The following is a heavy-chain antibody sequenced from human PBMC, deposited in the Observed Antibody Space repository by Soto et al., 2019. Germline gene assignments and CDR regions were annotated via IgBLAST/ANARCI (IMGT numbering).Heavy chain of an antibody. Sequence: GGSLRLSCAASGFTFSSYTMTWVRQAPGERLEWVSSIVGSGDNTYYADSVKGRFTISRDNSKTTLYLQMNSLRAEDTAVYYCAKYYYGSGSIRAFDIWGQGTMVTVAS. V-gene: IGHV3-23*01. CDR2: IVGSGDNT. CDR1: GFTFSSYT. J-gene: IGHJ3*02. D-gene: IGHD3-10*01. CDR3: AKYYYGSGSIRAFDI.